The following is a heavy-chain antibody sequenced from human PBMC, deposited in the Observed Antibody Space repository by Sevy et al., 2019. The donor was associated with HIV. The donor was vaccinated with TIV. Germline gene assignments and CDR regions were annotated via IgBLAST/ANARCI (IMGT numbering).Heavy chain of an antibody. J-gene: IGHJ4*02. D-gene: IGHD3-16*01. Sequence: GGSLRLSCSASGFPFNKEWMSWVRQAPGKGLEWVGRIKSKKDGGATDYAAPVNGRFTISRDDSKNTLYLQMNSLKIEDTGFYYCSSQGERYWGLGTLVTVSS. V-gene: IGHV3-15*01. CDR2: IKSKKDGGAT. CDR3: SSQGERY. CDR1: GFPFNKEW.